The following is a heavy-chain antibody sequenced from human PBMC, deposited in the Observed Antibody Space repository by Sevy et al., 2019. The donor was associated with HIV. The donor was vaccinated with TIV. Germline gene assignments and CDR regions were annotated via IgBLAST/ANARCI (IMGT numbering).Heavy chain of an antibody. CDR2: ISGLSNYI. CDR3: ARGPPDGSYDYFDY. V-gene: IGHV3-21*06. J-gene: IGHJ4*02. CDR1: GFTFSSFN. Sequence: GGSLRLSCAASGFTFSSFNMNWVCQAPGKGLEWVSSISGLSNYIYYAESLKGRFIISRDNAKNTLYLQMNSLRADDTAVYYCARGPPDGSYDYFDYWGQGTLVTVSS. D-gene: IGHD1-26*01.